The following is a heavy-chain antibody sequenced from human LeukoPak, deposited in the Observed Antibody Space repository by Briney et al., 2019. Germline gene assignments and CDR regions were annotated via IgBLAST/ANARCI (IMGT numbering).Heavy chain of an antibody. V-gene: IGHV3-74*01. D-gene: IGHD5-12*01. CDR2: INPHGSTT. CDR3: TKDTYGYEDY. CDR1: GFTFRSYG. J-gene: IGHJ4*02. Sequence: GGSLRLSCAASGFTFRSYGLHWVRQAPGKGLMWVSRINPHGSTTNYADSVKGRFTISRDDAKNTLYLQMDSLRAEDTAVYFCTKDTYGYEDYWGQGTLVTVSS.